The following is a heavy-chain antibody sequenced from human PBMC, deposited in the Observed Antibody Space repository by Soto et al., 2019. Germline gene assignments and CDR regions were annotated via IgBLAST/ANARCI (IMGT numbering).Heavy chain of an antibody. V-gene: IGHV5-51*01. D-gene: IGHD1-26*01. J-gene: IGHJ4*02. Sequence: GSLKISYKGSRYSVASYWNTSVSQMPGNGLEWMGIIYPGDSDTRYSPSFQGQVTISADKSISTAYLQWSSLKASDNAMYYCATAHRSGTHYLHRWGLGTL. CDR1: RYSVASYW. CDR3: ATAHRSGTHYLHR. CDR2: IYPGDSDT.